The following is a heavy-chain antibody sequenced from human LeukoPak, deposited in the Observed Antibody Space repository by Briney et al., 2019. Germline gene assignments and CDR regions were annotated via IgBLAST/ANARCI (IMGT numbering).Heavy chain of an antibody. J-gene: IGHJ4*02. V-gene: IGHV3-23*01. CDR3: AKAPVTSCRGAYCYPFDY. CDR1: GFTFSSNA. D-gene: IGHD2-21*01. Sequence: GGSLRLSCAASGFTFSSNAMGWVRQAPGKGLEWVSAISSTDAGTYHADSVRGRFTISRDSSKNTLYLQMNSLRAEDAAVYYCAKAPVTSCRGAYCYPFDYWGQGTLVTVSS. CDR2: ISSTDAGT.